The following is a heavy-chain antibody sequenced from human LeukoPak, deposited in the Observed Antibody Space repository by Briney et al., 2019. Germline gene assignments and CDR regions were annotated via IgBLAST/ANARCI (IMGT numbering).Heavy chain of an antibody. J-gene: IGHJ4*02. D-gene: IGHD1-14*01. CDR1: GYTFNGYY. CDR3: AGGITGGDF. Sequence: ASVKVSCKASGYTFNGYYIHWVRQAPGQGLEWMGWINPNSGSTNYAQKFQGRVTMTRDTSISTAYMELNRLTFDDTALYYCAGGITGGDFWGQGTLVTVSS. V-gene: IGHV1-2*02. CDR2: INPNSGST.